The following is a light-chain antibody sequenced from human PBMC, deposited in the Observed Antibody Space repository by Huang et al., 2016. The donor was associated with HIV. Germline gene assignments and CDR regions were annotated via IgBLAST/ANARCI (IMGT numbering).Light chain of an antibody. CDR2: GAS. CDR1: QSVSSNY. Sequence: EIVLTQSPGTLSLSPGERATLSCRASQSVSSNYLAWYQQKPGQAPRLLIYGASSRATGTPDRVSGSGSGTDFTLTISRLEPEDFAVYYCQQYGSSPPVTFGGGTKVEIK. CDR3: QQYGSSPPVT. J-gene: IGKJ4*01. V-gene: IGKV3-20*01.